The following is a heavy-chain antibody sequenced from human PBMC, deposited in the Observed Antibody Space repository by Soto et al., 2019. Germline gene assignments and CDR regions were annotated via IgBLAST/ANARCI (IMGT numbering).Heavy chain of an antibody. CDR2: ISSSSSYI. CDR3: ARVAGVPPPPDYYYGMDV. D-gene: IGHD1-1*01. Sequence: EVQLVESGGGLVKPGGSLRLSCAASGFTFSSYSMNWVRQAPGKGLEWVSSISSSSSYIYYADSVKGRFTISRDNAKNSLYLQMNSPRAEDTAVYYCARVAGVPPPPDYYYGMDVWGQGTTVTVSS. CDR1: GFTFSSYS. V-gene: IGHV3-21*01. J-gene: IGHJ6*02.